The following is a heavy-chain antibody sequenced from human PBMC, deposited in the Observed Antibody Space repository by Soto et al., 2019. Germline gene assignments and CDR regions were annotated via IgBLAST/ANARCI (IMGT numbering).Heavy chain of an antibody. CDR1: GYTFTSYG. J-gene: IGHJ4*02. V-gene: IGHV1-18*01. CDR2: ISAYNGNT. D-gene: IGHD3-3*01. CDR3: ARVQYYDFWSGYYTIDY. Sequence: GASVKVSCKASGYTFTSYGISWVRQAPGQGLEWMGWISAYNGNTNYAQKLQGRVTMTTDTSTSTAYMELRSLRSDDTAVYYCARVQYYDFWSGYYTIDYWGQGTLVTVSS.